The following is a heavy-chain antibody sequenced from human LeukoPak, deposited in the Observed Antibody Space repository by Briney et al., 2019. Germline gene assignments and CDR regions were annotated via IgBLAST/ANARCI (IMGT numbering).Heavy chain of an antibody. Sequence: GGSLRLSCTASGFTFRSYDMSWVRQAPGRGLEWVSRISGSGGSTYYADSVKGRFTISRDNSKNTLYLQMNSLRAEDTAVYYCAKRIQSAMATGYWGQGTLVTVSS. CDR3: AKRIQSAMATGY. J-gene: IGHJ4*02. CDR2: ISGSGGST. D-gene: IGHD5-18*01. CDR1: GFTFRSYD. V-gene: IGHV3-23*01.